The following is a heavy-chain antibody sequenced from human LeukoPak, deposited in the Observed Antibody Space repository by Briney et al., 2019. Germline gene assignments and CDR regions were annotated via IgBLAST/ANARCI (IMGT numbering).Heavy chain of an antibody. Sequence: TSETLALTCAAYGGSFSDYYWSWIRQPPGKGLKWIGEISHSGSTNYNPSLKSRVTISVDTSKNQFSLKLSSVTAADTAVYYCARGAIIAVAGNPYFDYWGQGNLITVSS. J-gene: IGHJ4*02. V-gene: IGHV4-34*01. CDR3: ARGAIIAVAGNPYFDY. CDR1: GGSFSDYY. D-gene: IGHD6-19*01. CDR2: ISHSGST.